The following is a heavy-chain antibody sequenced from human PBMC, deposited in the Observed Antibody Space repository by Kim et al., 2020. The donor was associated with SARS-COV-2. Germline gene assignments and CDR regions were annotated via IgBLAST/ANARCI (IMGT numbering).Heavy chain of an antibody. J-gene: IGHJ6*02. Sequence: GGSLRLSCAASGFTFSSYGMHWVRQAPGKGLEWVAVISYDGSNKYYADPVKGRFTISRDNSKNTLYLQMNSLRAEDTAVYYCAKTGSPYYYYYYGMDVWGQGTTVTVSS. CDR2: ISYDGSNK. CDR3: AKTGSPYYYYYYGMDV. V-gene: IGHV3-30*18. D-gene: IGHD1-1*01. CDR1: GFTFSSYG.